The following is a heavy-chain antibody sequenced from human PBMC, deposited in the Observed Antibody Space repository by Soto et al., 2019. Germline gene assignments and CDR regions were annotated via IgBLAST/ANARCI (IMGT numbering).Heavy chain of an antibody. CDR3: ARVPDR. CDR1: GTSISSTFW. J-gene: IGHJ5*02. V-gene: IGHV4-4*02. CDR2: VYHTGTT. Sequence: SETLSLTCAVSGTSISSTFWWTWVRQPPGKGLEWIGEVYHTGTTKYNPSLKNRVTISVDKSNNQFSLKLSSVTAADTAVYYCARVPDRWGQGTLVTVSS. D-gene: IGHD2-2*01.